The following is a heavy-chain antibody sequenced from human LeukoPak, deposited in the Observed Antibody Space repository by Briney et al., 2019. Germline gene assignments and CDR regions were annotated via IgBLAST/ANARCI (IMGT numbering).Heavy chain of an antibody. CDR1: GYTLTELS. CDR2: FDPEDGET. Sequence: GASVKVSCKVSGYTLTELSMHWVRQAPGKGLEWMGGFDPEDGETIYAQKFQGRVTMTEDTSTDTAYMELRSLRSDDTAVYYCARDCAGSGWVGYYYYGMDVWGQGTTVTVSS. V-gene: IGHV1-24*01. CDR3: ARDCAGSGWVGYYYYGMDV. D-gene: IGHD6-19*01. J-gene: IGHJ6*02.